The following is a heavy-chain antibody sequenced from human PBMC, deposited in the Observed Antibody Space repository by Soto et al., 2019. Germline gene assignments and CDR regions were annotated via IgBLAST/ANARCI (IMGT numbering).Heavy chain of an antibody. CDR3: AKGGRQWLVTSGFNY. J-gene: IGHJ4*02. V-gene: IGHV3-30*18. D-gene: IGHD6-19*01. Sequence: VQLVESGGGVVQPGRSLRLSCAASGFTFSDYAMHWVRQAPGKGLEWVAVVSHDGRNTHYAASVKGRFTISRDSSQNTVSLEMTSLRAEDTAVYYCAKGGRQWLVTSGFNYWGQGALVTVSS. CDR2: VSHDGRNT. CDR1: GFTFSDYA.